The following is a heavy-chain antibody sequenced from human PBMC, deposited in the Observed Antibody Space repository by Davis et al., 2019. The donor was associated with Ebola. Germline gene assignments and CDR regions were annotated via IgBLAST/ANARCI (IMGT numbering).Heavy chain of an antibody. Sequence: ASVKVSCKASGYSFTDDGISWVRHAPGQGLEWMGIINPSGGSTSYAQKFQGRVNMTRDTSTSTVYMELSSLRSEDTAVYYCARDMDIVVVPAVMGPYYYYYGMDVWGQGTTVTVSS. CDR1: GYSFTDDG. D-gene: IGHD2-2*03. CDR3: ARDMDIVVVPAVMGPYYYYYGMDV. CDR2: INPSGGST. J-gene: IGHJ6*02. V-gene: IGHV1-46*01.